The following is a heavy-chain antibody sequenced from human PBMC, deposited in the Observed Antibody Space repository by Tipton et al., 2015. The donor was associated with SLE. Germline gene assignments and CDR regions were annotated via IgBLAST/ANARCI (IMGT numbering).Heavy chain of an antibody. J-gene: IGHJ4*02. Sequence: TLSLTCTVSGDSITNNAYLWGWIRQPPGQGLEWIGAMSYTGVTYYSPSLKSRVTISVDTSKNQFSLKLRSVTAADTAVYYCARDEYRYDATGYHLLGHFDFWGQGTLVTVSS. CDR2: MSYTGVT. CDR1: GDSITNNAYL. V-gene: IGHV4-39*07. CDR3: ARDEYRYDATGYHLLGHFDF. D-gene: IGHD3-22*01.